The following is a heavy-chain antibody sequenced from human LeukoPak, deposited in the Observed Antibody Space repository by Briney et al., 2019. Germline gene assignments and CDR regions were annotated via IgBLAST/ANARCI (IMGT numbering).Heavy chain of an antibody. CDR3: ARDLGQYYDTSDNWFDP. CDR1: GFNFSGSA. Sequence: GGSLRLSCAASGFNFSGSAMHWVRQASGKGLEWVGRIRSKANSYATAYAASVKGRFTISRDDSKNTAYLQMNSLKTEDTAVYYCARDLGQYYDTSDNWFDPWGQGTLVTVSS. D-gene: IGHD3-22*01. CDR2: IRSKANSYAT. V-gene: IGHV3-73*01. J-gene: IGHJ5*02.